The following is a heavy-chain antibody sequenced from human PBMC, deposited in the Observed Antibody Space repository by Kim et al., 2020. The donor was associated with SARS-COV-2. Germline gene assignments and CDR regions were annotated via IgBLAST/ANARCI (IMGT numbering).Heavy chain of an antibody. CDR3: ARRRISSLRWWSDGSVDSGYRRRPFDI. J-gene: IGHJ3*02. CDR2: VKQDGSAR. V-gene: IGHV3-7*01. CDR1: GFTFSSYS. Sequence: GGSLRLSCAASGFTFSSYSMRWVRQGPGKGLEWVATVKQDGSARYYVDSVKGRFTISRDNAQTSLYLQMNSLRVEDTAVYYCARRRISSLRWWSDGSVDSGYRRRPFDIWGQGTIVTVSS. D-gene: IGHD3-22*01.